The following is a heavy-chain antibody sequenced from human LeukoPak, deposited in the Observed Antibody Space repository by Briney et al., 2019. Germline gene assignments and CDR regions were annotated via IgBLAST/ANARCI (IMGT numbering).Heavy chain of an antibody. D-gene: IGHD3-16*01. CDR3: ARESDLGGAFDI. Sequence: SETLSLTCAVYGGSFSGYYWSWIRQPPGKGLEWIGEINHSGSTNYNPSLKGRVTISVDTSKNQFSLKLSSVTAADTAVYYCARESDLGGAFDIWGQGTMATVSS. V-gene: IGHV4-34*01. CDR2: INHSGST. J-gene: IGHJ3*02. CDR1: GGSFSGYY.